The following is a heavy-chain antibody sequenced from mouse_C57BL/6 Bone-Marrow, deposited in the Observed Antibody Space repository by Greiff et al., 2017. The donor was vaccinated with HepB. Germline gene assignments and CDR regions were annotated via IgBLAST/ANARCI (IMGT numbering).Heavy chain of an antibody. D-gene: IGHD2-3*01. CDR3: ARNPRWASYYAMDY. CDR2: INPSNGGT. V-gene: IGHV1-53*01. Sequence: QVQLQQPGTELVKPGASVKLSCKASGYTFTSYWMHWVKQRPGQGLEWIGNINPSNGGTNYNEKFKSKASLTVDKSSSTAYMHLSSLTSEDSAVYYCARNPRWASYYAMDYWGQGTSVTVSS. J-gene: IGHJ4*01. CDR1: GYTFTSYW.